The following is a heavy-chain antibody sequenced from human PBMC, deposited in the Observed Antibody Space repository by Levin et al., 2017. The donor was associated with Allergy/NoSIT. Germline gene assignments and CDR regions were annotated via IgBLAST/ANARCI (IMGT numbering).Heavy chain of an antibody. D-gene: IGHD3-10*01. V-gene: IGHV3-30*03. CDR3: ARDGFSVSGGWIAWGPVRRKGRFTWFDS. J-gene: IGHJ5*01. CDR2: ISYDGSDK. Sequence: GGSLRLSCAASGFSFFSYGMHWVRQAPGKGLEWVAGISYDGSDKYYADSVRGRFTISRDNSQNTLFLQMNSLRVEDTAVYYCARDGFSVSGGWIAWGPVRRKGRFTWFDSWGQGALVTVSS. CDR1: GFSFFSYG.